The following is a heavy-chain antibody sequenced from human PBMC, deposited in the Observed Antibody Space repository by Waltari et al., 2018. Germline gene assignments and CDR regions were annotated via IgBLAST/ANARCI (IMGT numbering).Heavy chain of an antibody. CDR3: ARDTYYDFWSGYYTGDYFDY. J-gene: IGHJ4*02. V-gene: IGHV4-34*01. D-gene: IGHD3-3*01. CDR2: INHSEST. CDR1: GGSFSGYY. Sequence: QVQLQQWGAGLLKPSETLSLTCAVYGGSFSGYYWSWIRQPPGQGLEWIGEINHSESTNYTPALKMRVTISVDTSKNQFSLMLSSVTAADTAVYYCARDTYYDFWSGYYTGDYFDYWGQGTLVTVSS.